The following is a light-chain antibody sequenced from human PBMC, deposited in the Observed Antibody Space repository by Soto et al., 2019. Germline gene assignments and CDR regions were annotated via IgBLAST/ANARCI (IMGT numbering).Light chain of an antibody. J-gene: IGKJ1*01. CDR2: KVS. V-gene: IGKV2-30*01. CDR1: QSLVSSDGNTY. Sequence: DVVLTQSPLSLPVTLGQPASISCRSSQSLVSSDGNTYLTWFQQRPGQSPRRLFYKVSNRDSGVPDRFSGSGSGTDFTLTISRVEAEDIAVYYCMQGSHWPPWTFGQGTKVEIK. CDR3: MQGSHWPPWT.